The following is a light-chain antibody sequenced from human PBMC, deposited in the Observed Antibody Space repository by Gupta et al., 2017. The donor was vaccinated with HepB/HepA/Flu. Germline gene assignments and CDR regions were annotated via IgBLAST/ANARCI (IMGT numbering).Light chain of an antibody. V-gene: IGKV3-11*01. CDR2: DAS. J-gene: IGKJ4*01. Sequence: EIVLTHCIATLFWSPGERATLSCRASQSVSSYLAWYEQKPGQAPRLLLHDASNRATGIPARFSGSGSGTDFTLTISSLDPEDFAVYYCQQRSNWPLTFGGGTKVEIK. CDR1: QSVSSY. CDR3: QQRSNWPLT.